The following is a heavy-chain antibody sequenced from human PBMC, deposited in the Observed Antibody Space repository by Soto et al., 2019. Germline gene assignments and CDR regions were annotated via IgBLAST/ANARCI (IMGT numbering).Heavy chain of an antibody. D-gene: IGHD6-13*01. V-gene: IGHV4-39*01. CDR1: GGSISSSSYY. J-gene: IGHJ4*02. Sequence: SETLSLTCTVSGGSISSSSYYWGWIRQPPGKGLEWIGSIYYSGSTYYNPSLKSRVTISVDTSKNQFSLKLSSVTAADTAVYYCASYRGSSWYSSWVYWGQGTLVTVSS. CDR3: ASYRGSSWYSSWVY. CDR2: IYYSGST.